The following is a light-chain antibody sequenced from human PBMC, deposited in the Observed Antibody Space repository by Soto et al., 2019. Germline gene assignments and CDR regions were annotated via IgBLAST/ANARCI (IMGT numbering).Light chain of an antibody. CDR2: DVN. Sequence: QSALTQPPSASRSLGQSVTISCTGTSTDVGGYDYVSWYQQHPGKAPKLIIYDVNKWPSGVPDRFFGSKSGYTASLTLSGLRAEDEADYYCSSYSGSNNFVFGTGTKLTVL. J-gene: IGLJ1*01. V-gene: IGLV2-8*02. CDR1: STDVGGYDY. CDR3: SSYSGSNNFV.